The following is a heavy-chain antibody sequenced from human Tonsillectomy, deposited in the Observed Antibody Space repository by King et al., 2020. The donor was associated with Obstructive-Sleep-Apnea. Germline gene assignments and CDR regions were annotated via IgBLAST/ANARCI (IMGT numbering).Heavy chain of an antibody. CDR1: GFTFDDYA. D-gene: IGHD6-13*01. CDR2: ISWNSGSI. CDR3: AKDIRGYSSSLFVADYYYGMDV. Sequence: VQLVESGGGLVQPGRSLRLSCAASGFTFDDYAMHWVRQAPGKGLEWVSGISWNSGSIGYADSVKGRFTISRDNAKNSLYLQMNSLRAEDTALYYCAKDIRGYSSSLFVADYYYGMDVWGQGTTVTVSS. J-gene: IGHJ6*02. V-gene: IGHV3-9*01.